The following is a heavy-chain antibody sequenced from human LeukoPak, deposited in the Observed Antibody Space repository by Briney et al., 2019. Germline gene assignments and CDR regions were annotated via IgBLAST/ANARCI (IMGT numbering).Heavy chain of an antibody. CDR2: MYHSGRT. Sequence: SETLSLTCTVSGYSISSGYYWGWIRQPPGKGLEWIGSMYHSGRTYYNPSLKSRVTISVDTSKNQFSLKLSSVTAADTAVYYCASQGHYDILTGYSFQFDYWGQGTLVTVSS. CDR1: GYSISSGYY. J-gene: IGHJ4*02. V-gene: IGHV4-38-2*02. D-gene: IGHD3-9*01. CDR3: ASQGHYDILTGYSFQFDY.